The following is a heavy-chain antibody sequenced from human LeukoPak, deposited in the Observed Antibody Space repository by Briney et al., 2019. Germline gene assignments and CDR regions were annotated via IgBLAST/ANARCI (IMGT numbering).Heavy chain of an antibody. V-gene: IGHV4-4*07. CDR2: IYTTGST. Sequence: SETLSLTCRVSGGSISFYYWSWIRQPAGKGLEWIGRIYTTGSTNYNPSLKSRVTMSVDTSKNQFSLKLSSVTAADTAVYYCAREDNGDYRNWFDPWGQGTLVTVSS. D-gene: IGHD4-17*01. J-gene: IGHJ5*02. CDR1: GGSISFYY. CDR3: AREDNGDYRNWFDP.